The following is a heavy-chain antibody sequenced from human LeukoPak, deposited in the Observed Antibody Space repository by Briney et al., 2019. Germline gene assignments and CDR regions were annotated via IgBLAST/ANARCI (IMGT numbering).Heavy chain of an antibody. CDR1: GFTFSIYA. Sequence: GGSLRLSCAASGFTFSIYAMNWVRQAPGKGLEWVSRISGSGDTTWYADSVKGRFTISRDNSKNTLYLQMNSLRAEDTAVYSCATTIISDFDYWGQGTLVTVSS. CDR2: ISGSGDTT. J-gene: IGHJ4*02. D-gene: IGHD3-10*01. V-gene: IGHV3-23*01. CDR3: ATTIISDFDY.